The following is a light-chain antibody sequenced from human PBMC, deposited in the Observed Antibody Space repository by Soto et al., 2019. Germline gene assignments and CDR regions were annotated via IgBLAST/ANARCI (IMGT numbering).Light chain of an antibody. J-gene: IGKJ1*01. Sequence: EIQMTQSPSSVSASVGDRVTISCRASPDVRSWVSWYQQKPGKAPNLLIYGAATVQSGLPSRFSGNGSVYDFTLTNSSLQPEDFATDYGQQAKGAPWTFGQGPNLEIK. CDR3: QQAKGAPWT. CDR1: PDVRSW. V-gene: IGKV1-12*02. CDR2: GAA.